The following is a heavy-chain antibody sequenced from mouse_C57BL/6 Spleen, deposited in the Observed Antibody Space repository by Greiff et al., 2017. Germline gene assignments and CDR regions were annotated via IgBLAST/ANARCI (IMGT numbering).Heavy chain of an antibody. CDR1: GFTFSDYG. Sequence: DVHLVESGGGLVKPGGSLKLSCAASGFTFSDYGMHWVRQAPEKGLEWVAYISSGSSTIYYADTVKGRFTISRDNAKNTLFLQMTSLRSEDTAMYYCAAGRYWNYWGQGTTLTVSS. V-gene: IGHV5-17*01. CDR3: AAGRYWNY. CDR2: ISSGSSTI. J-gene: IGHJ2*01. D-gene: IGHD2-14*01.